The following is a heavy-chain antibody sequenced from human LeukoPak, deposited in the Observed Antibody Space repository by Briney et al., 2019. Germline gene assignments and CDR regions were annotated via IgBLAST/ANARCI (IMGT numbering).Heavy chain of an antibody. V-gene: IGHV4-39*01. CDR2: IYYSGRT. J-gene: IGHJ4*02. CDR3: ARQSSGDGDNYLFDY. Sequence: PSETLSLTCTVSGGSIDSSSHYWGWIRQPPGKGLEWIGSIYYSGRTNYNPSLKSRVTISMDTSKKQFSLKLNSVTAADTAVYFCARQSSGDGDNYLFDYWGQGTLVTVSS. D-gene: IGHD5-24*01. CDR1: GGSIDSSSHY.